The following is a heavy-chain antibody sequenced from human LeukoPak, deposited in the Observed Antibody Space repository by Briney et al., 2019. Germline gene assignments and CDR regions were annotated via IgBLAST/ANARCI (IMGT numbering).Heavy chain of an antibody. CDR1: GGSFSGYY. Sequence: ASETLSLTCAVYGGSFSGYYWSWIRQPPGKGLEWIGEINHSGSTNYNPSLKSRVTMALDKSKNHLSLNLTSVTAADTAVYYCSRENGAFSPFGYWGQGTLVTVPS. J-gene: IGHJ4*02. CDR2: INHSGST. V-gene: IGHV4-34*01. CDR3: SRENGAFSPFGY. D-gene: IGHD2-8*01.